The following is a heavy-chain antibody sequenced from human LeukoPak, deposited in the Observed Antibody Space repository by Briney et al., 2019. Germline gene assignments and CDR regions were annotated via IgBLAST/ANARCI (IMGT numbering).Heavy chain of an antibody. CDR1: GFTFSGNW. D-gene: IGHD3-22*01. V-gene: IGHV3-7*03. Sequence: PGGSLKLSVAASGFTFSGNWRSGVGQAPGRGREWLANIKEDGSEKYSVDSVKGRFTISRDNAKNSLYLQMNSLRAEDTAVYYCAKNAYYYDSSGYLNWGQGTLVTVSS. CDR2: IKEDGSEK. J-gene: IGHJ4*02. CDR3: AKNAYYYDSSGYLN.